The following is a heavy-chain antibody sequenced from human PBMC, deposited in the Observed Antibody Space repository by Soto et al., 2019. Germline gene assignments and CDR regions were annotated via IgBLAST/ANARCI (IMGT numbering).Heavy chain of an antibody. J-gene: IGHJ4*02. CDR2: ISSSSSYI. CDR3: ARDDTPNYYDSSGYYNPFDY. Sequence: GGSLRLSCAASGFTFSSYSMNWVRQAPGKGLEWVSSISSSSSYIYYADSVKGRFTISRDNAKNSLYLQMNSLRAEDTAVYYCARDDTPNYYDSSGYYNPFDYWGQGTLVTVSS. V-gene: IGHV3-21*01. D-gene: IGHD3-22*01. CDR1: GFTFSSYS.